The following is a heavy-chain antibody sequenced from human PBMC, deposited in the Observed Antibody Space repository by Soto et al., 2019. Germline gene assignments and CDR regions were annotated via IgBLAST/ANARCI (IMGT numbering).Heavy chain of an antibody. CDR3: AREVQEGRLSGFDY. CDR1: GGTFSSYT. J-gene: IGHJ4*02. Sequence: SVKVSCKASGGTFSSYTISWVRQAPGQGLEWMGRISPIHGIANYAQKFQGRVTITTDKSTSTAYMELSRLRSEDTAVYYCAREVQEGRLSGFDYWGQGTLVTVSS. CDR2: ISPIHGIA. V-gene: IGHV1-69*04.